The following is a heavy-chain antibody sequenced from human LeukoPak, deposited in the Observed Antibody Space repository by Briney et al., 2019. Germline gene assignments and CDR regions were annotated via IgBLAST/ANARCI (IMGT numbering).Heavy chain of an antibody. CDR2: ISSSSTYI. CDR3: ARSDCSGGSCYDY. CDR1: GFTFSSYS. D-gene: IGHD2-15*01. J-gene: IGHJ4*02. Sequence: GGSLRLSCAASGFTFSSYSMNWVRQAPGKGLEWVSSISSSSTYIYYADSVKGRFTISRDNAKNSLYLQMNSLRAEDTAVYYCARSDCSGGSCYDYWGQGTLVTVSS. V-gene: IGHV3-21*01.